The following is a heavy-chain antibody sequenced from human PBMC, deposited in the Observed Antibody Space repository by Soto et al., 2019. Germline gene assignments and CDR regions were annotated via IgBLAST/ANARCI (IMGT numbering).Heavy chain of an antibody. CDR2: IKSKNNGGTT. CDR3: TTDDPINRS. J-gene: IGHJ5*02. Sequence: EVQLVESGGGFVKPGGSLRLSCAASGFTFSNSWMSWVRQAPGKGLEWVGRIKSKNNGGTTDYAAPVKGRFTISRDDSKKTLYLQLNSLRTEDTAVYYGTTDDPINRSWGQGTLVTVSS. V-gene: IGHV3-15*01. CDR1: GFTFSNSW.